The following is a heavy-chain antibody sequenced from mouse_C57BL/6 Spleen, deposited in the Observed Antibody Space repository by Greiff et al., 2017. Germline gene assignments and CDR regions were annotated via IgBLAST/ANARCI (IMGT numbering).Heavy chain of an antibody. CDR3: ARSPAQATGFAY. V-gene: IGHV1-50*01. CDR1: GYTFTSYW. CDR2: IDPSDSYT. D-gene: IGHD3-2*02. J-gene: IGHJ3*01. Sequence: QVQLQQPGAELVKPGASVKLSCKASGYTFTSYWMQWVKQRPGQGLEWIGEIDPSDSYTNYNQKFKGKATLTVDTSSSTAYMQLSSLTSEDSAVYYCARSPAQATGFAYWGQGTLVTVSA.